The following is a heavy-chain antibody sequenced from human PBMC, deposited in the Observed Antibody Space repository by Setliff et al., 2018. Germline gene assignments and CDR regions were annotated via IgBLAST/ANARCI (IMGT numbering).Heavy chain of an antibody. CDR1: GVSLSDHT. J-gene: IGHJ4*02. V-gene: IGHV4-34*01. CDR2: ITHNGVT. D-gene: IGHD2-15*01. Sequence: SETLSLTCVVHGVSLSDHTWSWIRQSPGQGLEWIGEITHNGVTNYKRSLRSRVTISVDTSKNEFSLDLKSVTAADTAVYFCARVRSGGYCSGNSCDLFDYWGQGTLVTVSS. CDR3: ARVRSGGYCSGNSCDLFDY.